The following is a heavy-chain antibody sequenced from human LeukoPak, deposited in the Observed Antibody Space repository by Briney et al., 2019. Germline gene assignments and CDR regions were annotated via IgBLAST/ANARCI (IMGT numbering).Heavy chain of an antibody. V-gene: IGHV4-39*01. CDR3: ASLLRIWMFDY. CDR1: GGSISSSSYY. J-gene: IGHJ4*02. Sequence: PSETLSLTCTVSGGSISSSSYYWGWIRQPPGKGLGWIGSIYYSGSTYYNPSLKSRVTISVDTSKNQFSLKLSSVTAADTAVYYCASLLRIWMFDYWGQGTLVTVSS. CDR2: IYYSGST. D-gene: IGHD4-17*01.